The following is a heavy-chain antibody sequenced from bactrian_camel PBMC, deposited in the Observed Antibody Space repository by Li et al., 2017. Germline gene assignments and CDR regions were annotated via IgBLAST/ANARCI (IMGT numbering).Heavy chain of an antibody. CDR2: IDSDGTT. V-gene: IGHV3S61*01. CDR1: GFTLADSD. D-gene: IGHD6*01. J-gene: IGHJ4*01. CDR3: AADSSSWYHYYR. Sequence: HVQLVESGGGSVRAGETLRLSCTASGFTLADSDVGWYRQARWNECDLVSSIDSDGTTYYRDSVRGRFTISKDVAKNTLYLQMNSLKSDDTAMYFCAADSSSWYHYYRWGRGTQVTVS.